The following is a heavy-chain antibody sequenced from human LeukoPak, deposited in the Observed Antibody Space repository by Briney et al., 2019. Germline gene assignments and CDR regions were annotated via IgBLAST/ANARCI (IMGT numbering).Heavy chain of an antibody. Sequence: PGGSLRLSCAASGFTFDDYAMHWVRQAPGKGLEWVSGISWNSGSIGYADSVKGRFTISRDNAKNSLYLQMNSLRAEDTAVYYCARDCGGDCYGGEYYYYMDVWGKGTTVTVSS. V-gene: IGHV3-9*01. CDR1: GFTFDDYA. J-gene: IGHJ6*03. D-gene: IGHD2-21*02. CDR2: ISWNSGSI. CDR3: ARDCGGDCYGGEYYYYMDV.